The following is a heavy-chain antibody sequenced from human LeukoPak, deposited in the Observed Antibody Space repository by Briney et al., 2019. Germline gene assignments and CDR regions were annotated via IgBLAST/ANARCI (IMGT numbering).Heavy chain of an antibody. D-gene: IGHD3-22*01. Sequence: SETLSLTCTVSGGSISTSNNYWGWIRQPPGKGLEWFGIIFYTGGTYYSPSLRSRVTIALDTSRNQFSLKRNSVTAADTAVYYCARHEDYYDSSGYYGSAFDIWGQGTMVTVSS. CDR2: IFYTGGT. CDR1: GGSISTSNNY. J-gene: IGHJ3*02. V-gene: IGHV4-39*01. CDR3: ARHEDYYDSSGYYGSAFDI.